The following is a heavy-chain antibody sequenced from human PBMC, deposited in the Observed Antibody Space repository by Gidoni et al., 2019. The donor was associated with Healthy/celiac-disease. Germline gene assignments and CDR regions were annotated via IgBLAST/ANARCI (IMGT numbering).Heavy chain of an antibody. V-gene: IGHV3-23*01. CDR2: ISGSGWST. CDR1: GYTFSSYA. CDR3: AKDGLGSVWNDFDY. J-gene: IGHJ4*02. Sequence: VQLLESGGGLVQPGGSLTLPRAASGYTFSSYAMSWVRQAPGKGLEWVSAISGSGWSTDYADSVKGRFTISRDNSKNTLYLQMNSLRAEDTAVYYCAKDGLGSVWNDFDYWGQGTLVTVSS. D-gene: IGHD1-1*01.